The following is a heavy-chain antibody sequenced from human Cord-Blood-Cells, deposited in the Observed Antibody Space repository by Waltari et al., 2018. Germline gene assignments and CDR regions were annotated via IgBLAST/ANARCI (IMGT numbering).Heavy chain of an antibody. Sequence: QVQLQESGPGLVKPSETLSLTCTVSGYSIGSGYYWGWIRQPPGKGLEWIGSIYHSGSTYYNPSLKSRVTISVDTSKNQFSLKLSSVTAADTAVYYCAREDQLRGFDLWGRGTLVTVSS. V-gene: IGHV4-38-2*02. CDR2: IYHSGST. CDR3: AREDQLRGFDL. D-gene: IGHD4-17*01. J-gene: IGHJ2*01. CDR1: GYSIGSGYY.